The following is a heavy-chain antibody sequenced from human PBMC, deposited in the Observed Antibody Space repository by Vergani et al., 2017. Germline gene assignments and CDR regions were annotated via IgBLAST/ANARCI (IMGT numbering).Heavy chain of an antibody. V-gene: IGHV3-11*04. CDR2: ISSSGSSK. CDR3: TRDQTLKSQSSSLYFDL. J-gene: IGHJ2*01. D-gene: IGHD4-11*01. CDR1: GFSSSDYY. Sequence: QVQLVESGGGLAKPGGSLRLSCAASGFSSSDYYMNWIRQAPGKGLELVSNISSSGSSKNYAASVRGRFTISRDKAKNSVDLQMNSLRVEDTAVYYCTRDQTLKSQSSSLYFDLWGRGTQVIFSS.